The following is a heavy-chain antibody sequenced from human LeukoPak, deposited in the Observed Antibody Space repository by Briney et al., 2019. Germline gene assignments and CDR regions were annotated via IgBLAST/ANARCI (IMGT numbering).Heavy chain of an antibody. V-gene: IGHV4-39*02. CDR2: IYYSGNT. D-gene: IGHD4-17*01. Sequence: PSETLSLTCTVSGVSISSSNSYWGWIRQPPGKGLEWIGSIYYSGNTYYNASLKSQVSISIDTSKNQFSLKLTSVTAADTALYYCARDPYGDYGDCFDYWGQGTLVTVSS. CDR3: ARDPYGDYGDCFDY. CDR1: GVSISSSNSY. J-gene: IGHJ4*02.